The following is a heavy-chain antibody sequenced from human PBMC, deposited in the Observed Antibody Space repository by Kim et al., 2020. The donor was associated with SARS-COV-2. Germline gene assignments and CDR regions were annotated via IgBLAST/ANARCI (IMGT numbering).Heavy chain of an antibody. J-gene: IGHJ4*02. CDR1: GLASFSLYA. CDR2: ISDSGDRT. V-gene: IGHV3-23*01. D-gene: IGHD4-17*01. Sequence: GGSLRLSCAVSGLASFSLYAMTWVRQVPGEGLEWVPVISDSGDRTYYVDSVKGRFIISRDNSKSTVYMQMNSLRAEDTALYYCTPNSYGDPSDYWGQGTLVTVSS. CDR3: TPNSYGDPSDY.